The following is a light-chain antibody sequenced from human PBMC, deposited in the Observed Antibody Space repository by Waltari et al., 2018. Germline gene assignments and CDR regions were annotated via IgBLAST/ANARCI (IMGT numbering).Light chain of an antibody. V-gene: IGKV3-20*01. J-gene: IGKJ1*01. CDR3: QQYGSSSWT. CDR1: QSVPTNY. CDR2: GAS. Sequence: EIVLTQSPGTLSLSPGERATLSCRAAQSVPTNYLAWYQQKPGQAPRLLFYGASRRATGIPDRFSGSGSGTGFTLTISRLEPEDSAVYYCQQYGSSSWTFGQGTKVEIK.